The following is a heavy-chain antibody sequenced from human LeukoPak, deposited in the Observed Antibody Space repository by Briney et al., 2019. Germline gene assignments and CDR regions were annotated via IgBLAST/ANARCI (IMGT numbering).Heavy chain of an antibody. V-gene: IGHV4-59*05. D-gene: IGHD3-22*01. CDR3: ASRYYYDSSGYNY. CDR1: GGSISSYY. J-gene: IGHJ4*02. CDR2: IYYSGST. Sequence: SETLSLTCTVSGGSISSYYWSWIRQPPGKGLEWIGSIYYSGSTYYNPSLKSRVTISVDTSKNQFSLKLSSVTAADTAVYYCASRYYYDSSGYNYWGQGTLVTVSS.